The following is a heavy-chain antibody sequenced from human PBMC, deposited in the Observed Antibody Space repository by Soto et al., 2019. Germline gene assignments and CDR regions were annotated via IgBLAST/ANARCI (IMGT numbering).Heavy chain of an antibody. CDR2: INHSGST. CDR1: GGSFSGYY. V-gene: IGHV4-34*01. D-gene: IGHD6-19*01. Sequence: SETLSLTCAVYGGSFSGYYWSWIRQPPGKGLEWIGEINHSGSTNYNPSLKSRVTISVDTSKNQFSLKLSSVTAADTAVYYCARPGWSHYYYYMDVWGKGTTVTVSS. CDR3: ARPGWSHYYYYMDV. J-gene: IGHJ6*03.